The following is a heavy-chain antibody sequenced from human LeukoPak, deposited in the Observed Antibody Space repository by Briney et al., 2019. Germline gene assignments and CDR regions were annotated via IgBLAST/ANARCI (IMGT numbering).Heavy chain of an antibody. CDR3: ARGPPACSNNCYGYLDD. CDR2: IYSGGDT. V-gene: IGHV3-53*01. J-gene: IGHJ4*02. Sequence: GGSLRLSCAASGFTVSVNYMSWVRQAPGKGLEWISLIYSGGDTYYPDSVRGRFTISRDNSKNTRYLQMDSLRAEDTAVYYCARGPPACSNNCYGYLDDWGQGALVTVSS. D-gene: IGHD2-2*01. CDR1: GFTVSVNY.